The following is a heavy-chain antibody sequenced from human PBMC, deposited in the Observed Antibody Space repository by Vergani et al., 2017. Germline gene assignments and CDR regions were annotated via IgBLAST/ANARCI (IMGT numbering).Heavy chain of an antibody. J-gene: IGHJ6*02. Sequence: EVQLVESGGGLIQPGGSLRLSCAASGFTVSSNYMSWVRQAPGKGLEWVSVIYSGGSTYYADSVKGRFTISRDNSKNTLYLQMNSLRAEDTVVYYCARDSVRGAYYYGMDVWGQGTTVTVSS. CDR3: ARDSVRGAYYYGMDV. D-gene: IGHD3-10*01. CDR1: GFTVSSNY. CDR2: IYSGGST. V-gene: IGHV3-53*01.